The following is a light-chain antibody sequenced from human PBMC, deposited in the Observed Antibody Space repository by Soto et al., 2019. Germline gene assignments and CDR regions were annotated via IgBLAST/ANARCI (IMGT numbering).Light chain of an antibody. CDR3: QQYDNIPRT. J-gene: IGKJ1*01. V-gene: IGKV3-20*01. Sequence: EIVLTQSPGTLSFSPGERATLSCRASQSLNNNFLAWYQQKPGQAPRLLIYGVSTRATGIPDRFSGRGSGTDFTLTISRLEPGDFAMYYCQQYDNIPRTFGQGTKVEVK. CDR1: QSLNNNF. CDR2: GVS.